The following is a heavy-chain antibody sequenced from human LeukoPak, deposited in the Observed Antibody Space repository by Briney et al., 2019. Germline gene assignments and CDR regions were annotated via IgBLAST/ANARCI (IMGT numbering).Heavy chain of an antibody. D-gene: IGHD1-26*01. V-gene: IGHV3-7*01. Sequence: GGSLRLSCVASRFTFSRMSWVRQAPGKGLEWVANINQDGSKKRYADSMKGRFTISRDNAKESLYLQLNSLRAEDTAVYYCARDYVVGATVDYWGQGTLVTVSS. J-gene: IGHJ4*02. CDR3: ARDYVVGATVDY. CDR1: RFTFSR. CDR2: INQDGSKK.